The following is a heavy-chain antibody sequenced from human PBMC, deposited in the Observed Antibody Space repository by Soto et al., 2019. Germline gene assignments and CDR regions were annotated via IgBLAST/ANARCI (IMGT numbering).Heavy chain of an antibody. CDR2: IYYSGST. CDR3: ARVWGGAFDI. Sequence: SETLSLTCPVSGGSISSYYWSWIRQPPGKGLEWIGYIYYSGSTNYNPSLKSRVTISVDTSKNQFSLKLSSVTAADTAVYYCARVWGGAFDIWGQGTMVT. J-gene: IGHJ3*02. D-gene: IGHD3-10*01. CDR1: GGSISSYY. V-gene: IGHV4-59*01.